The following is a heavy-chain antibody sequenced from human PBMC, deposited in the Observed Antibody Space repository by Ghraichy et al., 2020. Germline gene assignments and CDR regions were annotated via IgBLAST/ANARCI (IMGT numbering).Heavy chain of an antibody. D-gene: IGHD5-24*01. J-gene: IGHJ3*02. CDR3: ARPRGYRDAFDI. CDR2: IYYSGST. V-gene: IGHV4-39*01. Sequence: SETLSLTCTVSGGSISSSSYYWGWIRQPPGKGLEWIGSIYYSGSTYYNPSLKSRVTISVDTSKNQFSLKLSSVTAADTAVYYCARPRGYRDAFDIWGQGTMVTVSS. CDR1: GGSISSSSYY.